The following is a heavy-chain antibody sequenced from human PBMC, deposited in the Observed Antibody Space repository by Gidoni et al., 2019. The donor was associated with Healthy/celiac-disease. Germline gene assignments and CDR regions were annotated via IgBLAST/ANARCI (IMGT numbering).Heavy chain of an antibody. J-gene: IGHJ5*02. Sequence: AASGFTVSNNYMSWVRQAPGKGLEWVSIIYSGGITYYADSVKGRFTISRDNSKNTLYLQMNSLRTEDTAIYYCARDTTVSNEGIFDPWGQGTLVTVSS. D-gene: IGHD4-17*01. CDR1: GFTVSNNY. V-gene: IGHV3-66*02. CDR3: ARDTTVSNEGIFDP. CDR2: IYSGGIT.